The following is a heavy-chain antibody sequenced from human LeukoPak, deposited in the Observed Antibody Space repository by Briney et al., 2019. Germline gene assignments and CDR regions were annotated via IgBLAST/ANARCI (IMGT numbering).Heavy chain of an antibody. D-gene: IGHD2-2*01. CDR2: IYYSGST. V-gene: IGHV4-39*07. CDR3: ARAYCSSSCSAVGYFNL. J-gene: IGHJ2*01. CDR1: GGSISSSSYY. Sequence: SETLSLTCTVSGGSISSSSYYWGWIRQPPGKGLEWIGSIYYSGSTYYNPSLKSRVIMSVDTSKNEFSLKLSSVTAADTAVYYCARAYCSSSCSAVGYFNLWGRGTLVTVSS.